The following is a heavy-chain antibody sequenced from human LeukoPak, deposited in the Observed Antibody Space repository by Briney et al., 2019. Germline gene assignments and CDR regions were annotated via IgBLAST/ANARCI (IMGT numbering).Heavy chain of an antibody. V-gene: IGHV1-2*02. CDR2: INPNSGGT. CDR1: GYTFTGYY. CDR3: ARGRITIFGVVPGGWFDP. J-gene: IGHJ5*02. Sequence: ASVKVSCKASGYTFTGYYMHWVRQAPGQGLEWMGWINPNSGGTNYAQKFQGRVTMTRDTSISTAYMELSRLRSDDTAVYYCARGRITIFGVVPGGWFDPWGQGTLVTVSS. D-gene: IGHD3-3*01.